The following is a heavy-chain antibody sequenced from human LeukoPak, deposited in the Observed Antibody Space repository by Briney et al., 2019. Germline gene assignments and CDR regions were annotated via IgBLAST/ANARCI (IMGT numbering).Heavy chain of an antibody. D-gene: IGHD4/OR15-4a*01. J-gene: IGHJ4*02. V-gene: IGHV3-74*01. CDR3: APSDNYDVDY. CDR1: GFTFSSYW. CDR2: INSDGSSR. Sequence: PGGSLRLSCAVSGFTFSSYWMHWVRQAPGKGLVWVSRINSDGSSRNYADSVKGRFTISRDNAKNTLFLQMNSLRDEDTAVYYCAPSDNYDVDYWGQGTLVTVSP.